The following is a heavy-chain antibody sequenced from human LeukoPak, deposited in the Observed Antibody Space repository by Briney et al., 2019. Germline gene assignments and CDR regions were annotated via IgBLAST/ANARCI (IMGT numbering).Heavy chain of an antibody. D-gene: IGHD6-19*01. CDR3: ARETPQWLARGAFDI. V-gene: IGHV3-21*01. J-gene: IGHJ3*02. Sequence: GGSLRLSCAASGFTFSSYSMNWVRQAPGKGLEWVSSISSSSSYIYYADSVKGRFTISRDNAKNSLYLQMNSLRAEDTAVYYCARETPQWLARGAFDIWGQGTMVTDSS. CDR2: ISSSSSYI. CDR1: GFTFSSYS.